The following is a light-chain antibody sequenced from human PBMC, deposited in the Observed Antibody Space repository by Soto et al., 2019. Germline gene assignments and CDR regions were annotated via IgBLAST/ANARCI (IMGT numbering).Light chain of an antibody. Sequence: QSALTQPASVSGSPGQSITISCTGTSSDVGGYNYVSWYQQHPGKAPKLMIYDVSNRPSGVSNRFSGSKSGNTASLTISGLQAEDEADYYCRSYPRSSTLVVFGGGTKLTVL. CDR1: SSDVGGYNY. J-gene: IGLJ2*01. CDR3: RSYPRSSTLVV. V-gene: IGLV2-14*01. CDR2: DVS.